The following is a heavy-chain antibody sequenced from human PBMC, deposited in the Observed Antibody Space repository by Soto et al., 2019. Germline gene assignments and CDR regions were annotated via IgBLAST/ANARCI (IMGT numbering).Heavy chain of an antibody. CDR1: GGSFSGYY. J-gene: IGHJ4*02. CDR3: ARGRLYYDFWSGYYPPYFAD. V-gene: IGHV4-34*01. Sequence: SEPLSLTCAVYGGSFSGYYWSWIRQPPGKGLEWIGEINHSGSTNYNPSLKSRVTISVDTSKNQFYLKLSSVTAADTAVYYCARGRLYYDFWSGYYPPYFADSGQGNLVSVYS. D-gene: IGHD3-3*01. CDR2: INHSGST.